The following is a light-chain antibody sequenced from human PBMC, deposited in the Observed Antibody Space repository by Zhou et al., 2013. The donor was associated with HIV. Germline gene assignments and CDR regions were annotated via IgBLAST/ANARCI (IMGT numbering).Light chain of an antibody. CDR3: LQHNVYPWT. CDR1: QSVSSNY. V-gene: IGKV3-20*01. CDR2: GTS. J-gene: IGKJ1*01. Sequence: EIVLTQSPGTLSLSPGERATLSCWASQSVSSNYLAWYQQKPGQAPRLLIYGTSTRATGIPDRFSGSGSGTDFTLTISRLEPEDFATYYCLQHNVYPWTFGRGTRVDIK.